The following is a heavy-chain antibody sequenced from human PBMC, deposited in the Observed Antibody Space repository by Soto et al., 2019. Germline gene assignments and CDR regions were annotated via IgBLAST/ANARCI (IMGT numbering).Heavy chain of an antibody. V-gene: IGHV1-3*01. CDR3: PSGPVGPAGPGDY. CDR1: GYTFTSYA. CDR2: INAGNGNT. Sequence: QVQLVQSGAEVKKPGASVKVSCKASGYTFTSYAMHWVRQAPGQRLEWMGWINAGNGNTKYSQKFQGRVTITRDTSATTAYMELSSLRSEDTAVYYCPSGPVGPAGPGDYWGQGTLVTVSS. J-gene: IGHJ4*02.